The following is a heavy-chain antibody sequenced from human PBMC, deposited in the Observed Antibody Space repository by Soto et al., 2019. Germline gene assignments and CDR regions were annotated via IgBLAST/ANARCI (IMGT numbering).Heavy chain of an antibody. V-gene: IGHV3-21*01. CDR3: AREPGIVGGFDT. CDR1: GFTFSSYS. J-gene: IGHJ5*02. Sequence: GGSLRLSCAASGFTFSSYSMNWVRQAPGKRQEWVSSISSSSSYIYYADSVKGRFTISRDNAKNSLYLQMNSLRAEDTAVYYCAREPGIVGGFDTWGKGTLVTVSS. D-gene: IGHD1-26*01. CDR2: ISSSSSYI.